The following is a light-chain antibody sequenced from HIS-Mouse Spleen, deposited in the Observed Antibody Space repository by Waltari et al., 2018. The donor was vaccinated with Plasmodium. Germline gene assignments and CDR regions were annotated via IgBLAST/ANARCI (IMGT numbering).Light chain of an antibody. J-gene: IGKJ1*01. CDR2: GAS. CDR1: QSVSSN. V-gene: IGKV3-15*01. CDR3: QQYNNWPRGT. Sequence: EIVMTQSPATLSVSPGDRATLSCRAGQSVSSNLAWYQQKPGQAPRLLIYGASTRATGIPARFSGSGSGTEFTLTISSMQSEDFAVYYCQQYNNWPRGTFGQGTKVEIK.